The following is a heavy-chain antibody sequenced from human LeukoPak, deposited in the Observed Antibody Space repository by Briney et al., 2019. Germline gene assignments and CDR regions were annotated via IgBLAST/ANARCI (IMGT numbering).Heavy chain of an antibody. Sequence: NPGGSLRLSCAASGFAFSSYGMSWVRQAPGKGLEWVAAISASGSKPHYSDSVKGRFTISRDNAKNSLYLQMDSLRAEDTAVYYCARAQFRHWGQGTLVTVSS. CDR1: GFAFSSYG. J-gene: IGHJ4*02. D-gene: IGHD5-24*01. CDR2: ISASGSKP. V-gene: IGHV3-21*01. CDR3: ARAQFRH.